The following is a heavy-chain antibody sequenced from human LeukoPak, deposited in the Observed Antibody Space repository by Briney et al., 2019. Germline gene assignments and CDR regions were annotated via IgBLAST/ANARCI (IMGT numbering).Heavy chain of an antibody. CDR3: AKDSSGWYRGSYFDY. CDR1: GFTFSSYG. J-gene: IGHJ4*02. Sequence: GGSLRLSCAASGFTFSSYGMHWVRQPPGKGLEWVAFIRYDGSNKYYADSVKGRFTISRDNSKNTLYLQMNSLRAEDTAVYYCAKDSSGWYRGSYFDYWGQGTLVTVSS. D-gene: IGHD6-13*01. V-gene: IGHV3-30*02. CDR2: IRYDGSNK.